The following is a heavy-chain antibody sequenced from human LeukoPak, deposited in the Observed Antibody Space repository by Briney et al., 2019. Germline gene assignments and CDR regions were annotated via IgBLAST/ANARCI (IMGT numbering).Heavy chain of an antibody. CDR1: GYIFSSLW. D-gene: IGHD6-19*01. J-gene: IGHJ4*02. CDR3: ARAGSGITQPYHIDF. Sequence: GECLPISCQGPGYIFSSLWIAWVRPIPGKGMGWMGIIYSGDLDTRSSPSFQGRVVISVDRSISTAYLQWSSLKGSDTAMYYCARAGSGITQPYHIDFWGQGTLVTVSS. V-gene: IGHV5-51*01. CDR2: IYSGDLDT.